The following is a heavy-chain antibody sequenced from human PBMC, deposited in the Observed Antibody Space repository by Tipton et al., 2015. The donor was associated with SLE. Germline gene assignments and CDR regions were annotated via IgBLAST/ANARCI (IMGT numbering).Heavy chain of an antibody. CDR2: IHHSGST. Sequence: TLSLTCAVSGGSISSNNWWSWVRQPPGKGLEWIGEIHHSGSTNYNTSLKSRATISVDTSKNQFSLKVSSVTAADTAVYFCARGFTYYDFWSGYSRNYYMDVWGKGTTVTVSS. CDR1: GGSISSNNW. J-gene: IGHJ6*03. V-gene: IGHV4-4*01. D-gene: IGHD3-3*01. CDR3: ARGFTYYDFWSGYSRNYYMDV.